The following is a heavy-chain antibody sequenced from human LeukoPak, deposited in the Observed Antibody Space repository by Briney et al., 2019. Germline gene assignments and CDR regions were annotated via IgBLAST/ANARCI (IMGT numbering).Heavy chain of an antibody. D-gene: IGHD3-3*01. Sequence: SETLSLTCAVSGYSISSGYYWGWIRQPPGKGLEWIGSIYHSGSTYYNPSLKSRVTISVDTSKSQFSLKLSSVTAADTAVYYCARRPHFTIFGVGQARDDAFDIWGQGTMVTVSS. J-gene: IGHJ3*02. CDR3: ARRPHFTIFGVGQARDDAFDI. CDR1: GYSISSGYY. CDR2: IYHSGST. V-gene: IGHV4-38-2*01.